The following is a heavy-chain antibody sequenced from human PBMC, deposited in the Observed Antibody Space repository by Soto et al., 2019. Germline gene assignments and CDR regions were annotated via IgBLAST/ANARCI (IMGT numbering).Heavy chain of an antibody. Sequence: SETLSVTCTFSVGSISIYYWSWIRQPPGKGLEWIGYIYYSGSTNYNPSLKSRVTISVDTSKNQFSLKLSSVTAADTAVYYCARYSSSWAGFDYWGQGTLVTAPQ. CDR1: VGSISIYY. CDR2: IYYSGST. CDR3: ARYSSSWAGFDY. D-gene: IGHD6-13*01. J-gene: IGHJ4*02. V-gene: IGHV4-59*01.